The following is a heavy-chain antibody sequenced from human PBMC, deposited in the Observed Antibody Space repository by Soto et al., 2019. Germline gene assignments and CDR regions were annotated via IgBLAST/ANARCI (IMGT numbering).Heavy chain of an antibody. V-gene: IGHV1-2*02. D-gene: IGHD4-4*01. CDR1: GYTFTGYY. Sequence: GASVKVSCKASGYTFTGYYMHWVRQAPGQGLEWMGWINPNSGGTNYAQKFQGRVTRTRDTSISTAYMELSRLRSDDTAVYYCARAKSYSNLFDYWGQGTLVTVSS. CDR2: INPNSGGT. CDR3: ARAKSYSNLFDY. J-gene: IGHJ4*02.